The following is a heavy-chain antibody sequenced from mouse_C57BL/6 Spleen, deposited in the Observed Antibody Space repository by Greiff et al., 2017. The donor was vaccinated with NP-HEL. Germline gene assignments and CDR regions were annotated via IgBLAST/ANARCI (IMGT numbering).Heavy chain of an antibody. J-gene: IGHJ3*01. V-gene: IGHV1-26*01. CDR2: INPNNGGT. CDR3: ARRGAWFAY. CDR1: GYTFTDYY. Sequence: EVQLQQSGPELVKPGASVKISCKASGYTFTDYYMNWVKQSHGKSLEWIGDINPNNGGTSYNQKFKGKATLTVDKSSSTAYMELRSLTSEDSAVYYGARRGAWFAYWGQGTLVTVSA.